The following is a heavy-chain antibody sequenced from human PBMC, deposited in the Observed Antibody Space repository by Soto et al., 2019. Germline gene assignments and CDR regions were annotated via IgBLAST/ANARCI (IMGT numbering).Heavy chain of an antibody. CDR2: ISSSSSTI. J-gene: IGHJ5*02. D-gene: IGHD5-18*01. V-gene: IGHV3-48*02. CDR3: ARGRGYSYGSRNWFDP. Sequence: EVQLVESGGGLVQPGGSLRLSCAASGFTFSSYSMNWVRQAPGKGLEWVSYISSSSSTIYYADSVKGRFTISRDNAKNSLYLQMNSLRDEDTAVYYCARGRGYSYGSRNWFDPWGQGTLVTVSS. CDR1: GFTFSSYS.